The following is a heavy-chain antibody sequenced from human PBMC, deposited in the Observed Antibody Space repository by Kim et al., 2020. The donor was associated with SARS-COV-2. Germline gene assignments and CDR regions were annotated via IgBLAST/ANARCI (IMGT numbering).Heavy chain of an antibody. Sequence: SETLSLTCTVSGGSISSYYWSWIRQPPGKGLEWIGYIYYSGSTNYNPSLKSRVTISVDTSKNQFSLKLSSVTAADTAVYYCAIHQTVAGIFWFDPWGQGTLVTVSS. CDR2: IYYSGST. CDR1: GGSISSYY. V-gene: IGHV4-59*08. D-gene: IGHD6-19*01. J-gene: IGHJ5*02. CDR3: AIHQTVAGIFWFDP.